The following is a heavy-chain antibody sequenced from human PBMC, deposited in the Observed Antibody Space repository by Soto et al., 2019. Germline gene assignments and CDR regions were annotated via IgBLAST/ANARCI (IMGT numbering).Heavy chain of an antibody. V-gene: IGHV4-34*01. CDR2: INHSGGT. CDR1: GGSISGHY. Sequence: PSETLSLTCAVYGGSISGHYWNWIRQPPGKGLEWIGEINHSGGTNYNPSIKSRVTMSVDTSKNQFSLNLGSLTAADTAVYYCARGNIAAALVYWGRGTQVTVSS. J-gene: IGHJ4*02. D-gene: IGHD6-13*01. CDR3: ARGNIAAALVY.